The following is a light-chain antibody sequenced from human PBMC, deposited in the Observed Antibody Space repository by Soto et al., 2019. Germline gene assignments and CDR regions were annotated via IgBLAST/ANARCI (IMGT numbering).Light chain of an antibody. V-gene: IGKV1-5*01. Sequence: DIPMTHSPSTLSASVGDRVTITCRASQSISSWLAWYQQKPGKAPKLLIYDASSLESGVPSRFSGSGSGTEFTLTISSLQPDDFATYYCQQYNSYSYTFGQGTKLEIK. CDR3: QQYNSYSYT. CDR2: DAS. CDR1: QSISSW. J-gene: IGKJ2*01.